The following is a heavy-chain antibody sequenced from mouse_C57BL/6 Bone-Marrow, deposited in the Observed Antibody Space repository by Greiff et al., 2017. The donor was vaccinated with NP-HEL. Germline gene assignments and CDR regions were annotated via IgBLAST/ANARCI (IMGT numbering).Heavy chain of an antibody. Sequence: QVHVKQPGAELVKPGASVKISCKASGYEFSNYWMNWVKQRPGKGLEWIGQIYPGDGDTNYNGKFKDKATLTADKSSSTAYMQLSRLTSEDSAVYFCARGAYWGQGTLVTVSA. CDR1: GYEFSNYW. CDR2: IYPGDGDT. V-gene: IGHV1-80*01. J-gene: IGHJ3*01. CDR3: ARGAY.